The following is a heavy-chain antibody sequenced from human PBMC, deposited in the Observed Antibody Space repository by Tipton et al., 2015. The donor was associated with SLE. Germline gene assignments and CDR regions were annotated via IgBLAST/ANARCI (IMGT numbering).Heavy chain of an antibody. CDR3: ARLTERATVFVH. V-gene: IGHV3-7*01. Sequence: SLRLSCIGSGFTFSDFWMSWVRQAPGKGLEWVANIKQDESEKYYVDSVKGRFTISRDNGKNSLYLQMNTLRAEDTAVYYCARLTERATVFVHWGQGILVTVSS. D-gene: IGHD3-10*02. J-gene: IGHJ4*02. CDR2: IKQDESEK. CDR1: GFTFSDFW.